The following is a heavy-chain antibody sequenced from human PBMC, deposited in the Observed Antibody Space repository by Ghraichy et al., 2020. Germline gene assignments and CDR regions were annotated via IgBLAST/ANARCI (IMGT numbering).Heavy chain of an antibody. CDR2: IRSKAYGGTT. V-gene: IGHV3-49*03. CDR1: GFTFGDYA. CDR3: TRDSSTYYYDSSGYYYFDY. J-gene: IGHJ4*02. D-gene: IGHD3-22*01. Sequence: GGSLRLSCTASGFTFGDYAMSWFRQAPGKGLEWVGFIRSKAYGGTTEYAASVKGRFTISRDDSKSIAYLQMNSLKTEDTAVYYCTRDSSTYYYDSSGYYYFDYWGQGTLVTVSS.